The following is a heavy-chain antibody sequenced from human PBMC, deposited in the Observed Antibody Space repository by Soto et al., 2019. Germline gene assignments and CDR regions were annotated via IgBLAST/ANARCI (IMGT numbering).Heavy chain of an antibody. V-gene: IGHV3-23*01. D-gene: IGHD6-13*01. CDR3: VKDSSRWYYFDY. CDR1: GFTFNNFA. Sequence: EVQLLESGGALVQPGGALRLAFAASGFTFNNFAMSLVRQAPGKGLEWGSGITASGSFTYYAASVKGRFTISRDNRKNTLSLQIDSLRGEDTASYYCVKDSSRWYYFDYWGPGTLVTVSS. CDR2: ITASGSFT. J-gene: IGHJ4*02.